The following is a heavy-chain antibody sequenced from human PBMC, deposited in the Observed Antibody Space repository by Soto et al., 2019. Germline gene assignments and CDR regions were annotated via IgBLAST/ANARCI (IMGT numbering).Heavy chain of an antibody. CDR3: ARDQGYCSGGSCYVAGY. J-gene: IGHJ4*02. D-gene: IGHD2-15*01. CDR1: GFTFSSYW. V-gene: IGHV3-74*01. CDR2: INSDGSST. Sequence: EVQLVESGGGLVQPGGSQRLSCAASGFTFSSYWMHWVRQAPGKGLVWVSRINSDGSSTSYAESVKGRFTISRDNAKNTLYLQMNSLRAEDTAVYYCARDQGYCSGGSCYVAGYWGQGTLVTVSS.